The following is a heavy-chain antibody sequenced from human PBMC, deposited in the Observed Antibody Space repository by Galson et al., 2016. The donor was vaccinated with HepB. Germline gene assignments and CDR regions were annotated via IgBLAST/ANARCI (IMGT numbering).Heavy chain of an antibody. CDR1: GGSISSFY. J-gene: IGHJ4*02. CDR2: IYYSGST. Sequence: LSLTCTVSGGSISSFYWNWIRQPPGKGLEWIGYIYYSGSTNYNPSLKSRVTISVDTSKNQFSLKLSSVTAADTAVYYCARGSEWLQYYWGQGTLVTVSS. CDR3: ARGSEWLQYY. D-gene: IGHD5-24*01. V-gene: IGHV4-59*08.